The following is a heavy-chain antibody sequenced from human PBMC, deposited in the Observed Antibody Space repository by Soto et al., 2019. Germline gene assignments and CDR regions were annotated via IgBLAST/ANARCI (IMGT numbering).Heavy chain of an antibody. CDR3: ARVYYDFWSGYWIGQDYYYYYMDV. Sequence: ASVKVSCKASGGTFSSYDINWVRQATGQGLEWMGWMNPNSGNTGYAQKFQGRVTMTRNTSISTAYMELSSLRSEDTAVYYCARVYYDFWSGYWIGQDYYYYYMDVWGKGTTVTVSS. J-gene: IGHJ6*03. V-gene: IGHV1-8*02. D-gene: IGHD3-3*01. CDR1: GGTFSSYD. CDR2: MNPNSGNT.